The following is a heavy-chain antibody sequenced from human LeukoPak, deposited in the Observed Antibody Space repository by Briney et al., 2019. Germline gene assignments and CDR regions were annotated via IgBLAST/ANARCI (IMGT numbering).Heavy chain of an antibody. Sequence: PSETLSLTCTVSGGSISSYYWSWIRQPPGKGLEWIGYIYYSGSTYYNPSLKSRVTISVDTSKNQFSLKLSSVTAADTAVYYCARDRDDSSGYLIDYWGQGTLVTVSS. CDR3: ARDRDDSSGYLIDY. D-gene: IGHD3-22*01. J-gene: IGHJ4*02. CDR2: IYYSGST. CDR1: GGSISSYY. V-gene: IGHV4-59*12.